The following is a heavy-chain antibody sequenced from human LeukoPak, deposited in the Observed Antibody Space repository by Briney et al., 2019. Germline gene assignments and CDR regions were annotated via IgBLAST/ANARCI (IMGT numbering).Heavy chain of an antibody. CDR1: GGSISSSSYY. CDR2: IYYSGST. V-gene: IGHV4-39*01. D-gene: IGHD3-10*01. Sequence: KSSETLSLTCTVSGGSISSSSYYWGWIRQPPGKGLEWIGSIYYSGSTYYNPPLKSRVTISVDTSKNQFSLKLSSVTAADMAVYYCASPVQLLWFGELYNYHAFDIWGQGTMVTVSS. CDR3: ASPVQLLWFGELYNYHAFDI. J-gene: IGHJ3*02.